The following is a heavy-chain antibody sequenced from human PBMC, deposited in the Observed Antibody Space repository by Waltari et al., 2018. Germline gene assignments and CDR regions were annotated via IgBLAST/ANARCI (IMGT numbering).Heavy chain of an antibody. D-gene: IGHD6-13*01. J-gene: IGHJ4*02. V-gene: IGHV3-15*07. CDR2: IKSKTDGGTT. Sequence: EVQLVESGGGLVKPGGSLRLSCAASGLTFSNAWMNWVRQAPGKGLEWVCRIKSKTDGGTTDYAAPVKGRFTISRDDSKNTLYLQMNSLKTEDTAVYYCTTDGYSSSWSHEFDYWGQGTLVTVSS. CDR3: TTDGYSSSWSHEFDY. CDR1: GLTFSNAW.